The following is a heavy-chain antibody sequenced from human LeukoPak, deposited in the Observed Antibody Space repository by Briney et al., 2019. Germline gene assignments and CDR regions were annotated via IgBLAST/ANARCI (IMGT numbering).Heavy chain of an antibody. CDR2: INHSGST. J-gene: IGHJ5*02. Sequence: SETLSLTCAVYGGSFSGYYWSWIRQPPGKGLEWIGEINHSGSTNYSPSLKSRVTISVDTSKNQFSLKLSSVTAADTAVYYCARGRIKYCSGGSCYSGSGWFDPWDQGTLVTVSS. V-gene: IGHV4-34*01. D-gene: IGHD2-15*01. CDR3: ARGRIKYCSGGSCYSGSGWFDP. CDR1: GGSFSGYY.